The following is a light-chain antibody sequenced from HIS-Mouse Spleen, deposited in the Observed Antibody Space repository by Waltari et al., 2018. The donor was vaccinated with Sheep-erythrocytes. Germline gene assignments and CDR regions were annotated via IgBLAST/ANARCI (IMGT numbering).Light chain of an antibody. Sequence: DIQITQSPSSLSASVGDRVTITCRASKSIRSYLNWYQQKPGKAPKLLIYAASSLQSGVPSRFSGSGSGTDFTLTISSLQPEDFATYYCQQSYSTPQFTFGPGTKVDIK. J-gene: IGKJ3*01. CDR2: AAS. CDR3: QQSYSTPQFT. CDR1: KSIRSY. V-gene: IGKV1-39*01.